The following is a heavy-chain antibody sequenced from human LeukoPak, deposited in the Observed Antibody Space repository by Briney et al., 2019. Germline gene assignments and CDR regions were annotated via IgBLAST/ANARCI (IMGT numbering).Heavy chain of an antibody. J-gene: IGHJ4*02. CDR3: AKFAHYYDSSGYYAY. CDR1: GFTFSSYG. CDR2: ISYDGSNK. Sequence: GGSLRLSCAASGFTFSSYGMHWVRQAPGKGLEWVAVISYDGSNKYYADSVKGRFTISRDNSKNTLYLQMNSLRAEDTAVYYCAKFAHYYDSSGYYAYWGQGTRVTASS. V-gene: IGHV3-30*18. D-gene: IGHD3-22*01.